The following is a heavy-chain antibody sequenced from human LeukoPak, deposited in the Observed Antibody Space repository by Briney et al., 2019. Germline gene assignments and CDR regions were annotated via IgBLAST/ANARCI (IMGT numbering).Heavy chain of an antibody. CDR3: AKDQAPRAARVIYFDY. V-gene: IGHV3-23*01. Sequence: PGGSLRLSCVVSGLTFSRETMGWVRQAPGKGLEWVSGISDGGVRTYYADSVKGRFSISRDNSKNTLFLHMDSLRVEDTAVYYCAKDQAPRAARVIYFDYWGQGNLVTVSS. CDR1: GLTFSRET. J-gene: IGHJ4*02. CDR2: ISDGGVRT. D-gene: IGHD2-15*01.